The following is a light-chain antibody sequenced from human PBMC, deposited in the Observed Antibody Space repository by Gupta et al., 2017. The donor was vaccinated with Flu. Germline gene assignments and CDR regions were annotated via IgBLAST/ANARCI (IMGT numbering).Light chain of an antibody. V-gene: IGLV2-14*01. CDR3: AADRDDDTWV. J-gene: IGLJ3*02. Sequence: QSALTQPASVSGSPGQSITISCTGTSGDVGTYNFVSWYQQHPGTAPKLMIYEVTKRPAGVAGRFSGSKAGNTASITISGHEEEDDADYYYAADRDDDTWVFGGGTKVTVL. CDR2: EVT. CDR1: SGDVGTYNF.